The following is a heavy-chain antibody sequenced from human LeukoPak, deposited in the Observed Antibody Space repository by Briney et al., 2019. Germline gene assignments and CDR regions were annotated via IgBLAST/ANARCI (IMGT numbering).Heavy chain of an antibody. CDR3: ARAGKYCSGGRCYAEYYFDY. CDR1: GFTFSSYW. D-gene: IGHD2-15*01. V-gene: IGHV3-7*01. CDR2: IKQDGSEK. Sequence: PGGSLRLSCGASGFTFSSYWMSWVRQAPGKGLEWVANIKQDGSEKYYVESVEGQFTISRDNAKNSLYLQMNSLRAEDTAVYYCARAGKYCSGGRCYAEYYFDYGGQGTLVTVSS. J-gene: IGHJ4*02.